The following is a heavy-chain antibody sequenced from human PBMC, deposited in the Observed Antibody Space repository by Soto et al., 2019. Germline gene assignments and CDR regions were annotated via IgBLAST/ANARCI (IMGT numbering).Heavy chain of an antibody. D-gene: IGHD1-20*01. CDR1: GYTFISNY. Sequence: ASVKVSCKASGYTFISNYLYWVRQAPGQGLECMGIINSRGASTSYAQKVQGRVTKNGDTSTSTVYMGRTSLKSEDSAVYYCARGRYNWKDNWFGPWG. CDR3: ARGRYNWKDNWFGP. J-gene: IGHJ5*02. V-gene: IGHV1-46*01. CDR2: INSRGAST.